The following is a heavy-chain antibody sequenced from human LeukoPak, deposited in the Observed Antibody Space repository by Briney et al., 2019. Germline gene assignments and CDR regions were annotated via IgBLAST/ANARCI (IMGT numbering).Heavy chain of an antibody. J-gene: IGHJ6*03. V-gene: IGHV4-59*08. CDR2: IYYSGST. D-gene: IGHD3-22*01. Sequence: SETLSLTCTVSGASISRYYWSWIRQPPGKGLEWIGYIYYSGSTNYNPSLKSRVTISVDTSKNQFSLKLSSVTAADTAVYYCARRYDSSTDEQRGYYYYYMDVWGKGTTVTVSS. CDR3: ARRYDSSTDEQRGYYYYYMDV. CDR1: GASISRYY.